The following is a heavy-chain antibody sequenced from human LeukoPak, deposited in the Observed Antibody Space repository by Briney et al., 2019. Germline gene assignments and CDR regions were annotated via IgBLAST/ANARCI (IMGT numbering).Heavy chain of an antibody. CDR1: GYSISSGYY. D-gene: IGHD2-8*01. CDR2: IYHSGST. J-gene: IGHJ4*02. CDR3: ARDRDLLGYCTNGVCYKGYDY. V-gene: IGHV4-38-2*02. Sequence: SETLSLTCTVSGYSISSGYYWGWIRQPPGKGLEWIGIIYHSGSTCYNPTLKSRVTISVDTSKNQFFLKLSSVTAADTAVYYCARDRDLLGYCTNGVCYKGYDYWGQGTLVTVSS.